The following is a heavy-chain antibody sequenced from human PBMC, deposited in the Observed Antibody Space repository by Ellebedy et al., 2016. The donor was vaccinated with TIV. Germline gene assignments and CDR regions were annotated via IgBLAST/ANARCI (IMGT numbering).Heavy chain of an antibody. CDR3: ARSYGARTSGP. D-gene: IGHD3-16*01. Sequence: GESLKISCAVSGFTFSSYEMNWVRQAPGKGLEWVSYISGSASVTAYADSVKGRFTISRDNARISLYLQMNSLRVDDTAMYYCARSYGARTSGPWGQGTLVTVSP. CDR1: GFTFSSYE. J-gene: IGHJ5*02. V-gene: IGHV3-48*03. CDR2: ISGSASVT.